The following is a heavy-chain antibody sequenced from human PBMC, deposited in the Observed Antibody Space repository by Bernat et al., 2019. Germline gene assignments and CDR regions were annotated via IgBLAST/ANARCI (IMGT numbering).Heavy chain of an antibody. CDR2: IDPSDSYT. J-gene: IGHJ6*02. V-gene: IGHV5-10-1*03. CDR3: ARQYCSSTSCYYYYGMDV. Sequence: EVQLVQSGAEVKKPGESLRISCKGSGYSFTSYWISWVRQMPGKCLEWMGRIDPSDSYTNYSPSFQGHVTISADKSISTAYLQWSSLKASDTAMYYCARQYCSSTSCYYYYGMDVWGQGTTVTVPS. CDR1: GYSFTSYW. D-gene: IGHD2-2*01.